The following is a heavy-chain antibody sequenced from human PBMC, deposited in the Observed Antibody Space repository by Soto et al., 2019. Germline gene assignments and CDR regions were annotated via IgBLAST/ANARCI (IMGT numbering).Heavy chain of an antibody. Sequence: ASVKVCCKDSRGTFSSYAISWVRHSPGQGLEWMGGIIPIFGTANYAQKFQGRVTITADKSTSTAYVELSSLRSEDTAVYYCARAWELLTTGFDYWGQGTLVTVSS. CDR1: RGTFSSYA. CDR3: ARAWELLTTGFDY. D-gene: IGHD1-26*01. V-gene: IGHV1-69*06. J-gene: IGHJ4*02. CDR2: IIPIFGTA.